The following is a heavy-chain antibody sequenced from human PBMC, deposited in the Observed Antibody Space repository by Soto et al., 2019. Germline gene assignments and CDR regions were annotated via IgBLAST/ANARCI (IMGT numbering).Heavy chain of an antibody. V-gene: IGHV4-34*01. CDR3: ARVLGRITIFGVAVDFDY. CDR2: INHSGST. Sequence: PSETLSLTCAVYGGSFSGYYWSWIRQPPGKGLGWIGEINHSGSTNYNPSLKSRVTISVDTSKNQFSLKLSSVTAADTAVYYCARVLGRITIFGVAVDFDYWGQGTLVTVSS. D-gene: IGHD3-3*01. CDR1: GGSFSGYY. J-gene: IGHJ4*02.